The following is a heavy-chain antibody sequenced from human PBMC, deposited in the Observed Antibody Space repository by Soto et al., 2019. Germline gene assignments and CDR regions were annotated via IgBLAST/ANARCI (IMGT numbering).Heavy chain of an antibody. D-gene: IGHD2-15*01. Sequence: EVQLVESGGGLVQPGGSLRLSCAASGFTVSSNYMSWVRQAPGKGLEWVSVIYSGGSTYYADSVKGRFTISRDNSKNTLYLQMNSLRAEDTAVYYCARVSWDCSGGSCYSDYFDYWGQGTLVTVSS. CDR3: ARVSWDCSGGSCYSDYFDY. CDR1: GFTVSSNY. CDR2: IYSGGST. J-gene: IGHJ4*02. V-gene: IGHV3-66*01.